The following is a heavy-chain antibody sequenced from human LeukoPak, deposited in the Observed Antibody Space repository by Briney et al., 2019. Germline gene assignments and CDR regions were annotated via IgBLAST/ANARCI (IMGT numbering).Heavy chain of an antibody. CDR2: IYHSGST. Sequence: SGTLSLTCAVSGGFISSTNWWSWVRPPPGKGLEWIEEIYHSGSTNYNPSLKSRVTISVGTSKNQFSLKLSSVTAADTAVYYCARLVRYNYYDSSGYYYFDYWGQGTLVTVSS. CDR3: ARLVRYNYYDSSGYYYFDY. CDR1: GGFISSTNW. D-gene: IGHD3-22*01. J-gene: IGHJ4*02. V-gene: IGHV4-4*02.